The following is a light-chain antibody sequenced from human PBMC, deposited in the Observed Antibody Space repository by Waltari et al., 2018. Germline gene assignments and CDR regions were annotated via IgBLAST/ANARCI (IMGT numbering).Light chain of an antibody. J-gene: IGKJ2*01. CDR3: QQYNSYSYT. CDR1: QSIRSW. CDR2: KAS. V-gene: IGKV1-5*03. Sequence: IQMTQSPSTLSASVGDRVPITCRASQSIRSWLAWYQQKPGKAPKLLIYKASSLESGVPSRFSGSGSGTEFTLTISSLQPDDFATYYCQQYNSYSYTVGQGTKLEIK.